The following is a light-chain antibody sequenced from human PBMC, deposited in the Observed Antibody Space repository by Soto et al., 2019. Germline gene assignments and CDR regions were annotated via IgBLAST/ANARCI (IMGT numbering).Light chain of an antibody. V-gene: IGKV3-20*01. J-gene: IGKJ1*01. Sequence: EIVLTQSPATLSLSPGERATPSCRASQSVSSSYLAWYQQKPGQAPRLLIYGASSRATGIPDRFSGSGSGTDFTLTISRLEPEDFAVYYCQQYGSSPQTFGQGTKV. CDR2: GAS. CDR1: QSVSSSY. CDR3: QQYGSSPQT.